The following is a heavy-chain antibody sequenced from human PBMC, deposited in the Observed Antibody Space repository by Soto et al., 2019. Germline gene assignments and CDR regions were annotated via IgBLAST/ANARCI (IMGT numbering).Heavy chain of an antibody. J-gene: IGHJ4*02. CDR1: GGSISSYY. CDR2: IYYSGST. V-gene: IGHV4-59*01. CDR3: ARDRPPGDY. Sequence: SETLSLTCTVFGGSISSYYWSWIRQPPGKGLEWIGYIYYSGSTNYNPSLKSRVTISVDTPKNQFSLRLSSVTAADTAVYYCARDRPPGDYWGQGTLVTVSS.